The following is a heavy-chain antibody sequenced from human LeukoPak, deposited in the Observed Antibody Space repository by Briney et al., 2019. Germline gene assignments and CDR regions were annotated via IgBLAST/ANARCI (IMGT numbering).Heavy chain of an antibody. CDR3: AREVMYSFVF. J-gene: IGHJ4*02. Sequence: PGGSLRLSCAASGFTFFNARMRWVGQAPGKGLEGIGRIQNKADGWTTEYGEPVNSRFTISRDDSKNTLFLQMNGLKTEDTAVYYCAREVMYSFVFWGQGALVTVSS. CDR2: IQNKADGWTT. V-gene: IGHV3-15*01. D-gene: IGHD3-16*01. CDR1: GFTFFNAR.